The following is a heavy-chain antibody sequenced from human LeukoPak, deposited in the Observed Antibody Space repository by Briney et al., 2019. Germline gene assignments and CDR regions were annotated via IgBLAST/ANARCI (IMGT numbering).Heavy chain of an antibody. V-gene: IGHV4-39*01. Sequence: SETLSLTCTVSGGSISSSSYYRGWIRQPPGKGLEWIGSIYYSGSTYYNPSLKSRVTISVDTSKNQFSLKLSSVTAADTAVYYCARHVKRYFDWLPPLDYWGQGTLVTVSS. J-gene: IGHJ4*02. CDR2: IYYSGST. D-gene: IGHD3-9*01. CDR3: ARHVKRYFDWLPPLDY. CDR1: GGSISSSSYY.